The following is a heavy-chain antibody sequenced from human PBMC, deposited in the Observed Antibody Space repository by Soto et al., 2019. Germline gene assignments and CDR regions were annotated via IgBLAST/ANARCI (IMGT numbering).Heavy chain of an antibody. V-gene: IGHV3-48*01. CDR2: ISSSSGVI. CDR1: GFFLIACA. D-gene: IGHD7-27*01. CDR3: ARDLSWGSNWYYYMDV. Sequence: EVQLVESGGGLVQPGGPLRFSCPTSGFFLIACAMNWVRQAPGKGLEWVSYISSSSGVIDYADSVKGRFTVSRDNARNSLYLQMNSLRAEDTAVYYCARDLSWGSNWYYYMDVWGKGTTVTVSS. J-gene: IGHJ6*03.